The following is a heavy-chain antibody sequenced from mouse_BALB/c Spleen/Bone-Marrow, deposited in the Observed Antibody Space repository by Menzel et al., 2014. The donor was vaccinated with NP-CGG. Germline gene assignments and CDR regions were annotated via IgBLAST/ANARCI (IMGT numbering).Heavy chain of an antibody. V-gene: IGHV1-84*02. CDR2: IYPGSGNT. CDR1: GYTFTDYY. D-gene: IGHD2-14*01. CDR3: ARQVRLFYAMDY. J-gene: IGHJ4*01. Sequence: QVQLQQSGPELVKPGASVKISCKASGYTFTDYYINWVKQKPGQGLEWIGWIYPGSGNTKYNEKFKGKATLTVDTSSGTAYMQLGSLSSEDTAVYFCARQVRLFYAMDYWGQGTSVAVSS.